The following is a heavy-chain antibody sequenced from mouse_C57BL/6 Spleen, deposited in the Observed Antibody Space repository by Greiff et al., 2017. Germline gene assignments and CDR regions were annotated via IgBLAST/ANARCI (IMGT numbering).Heavy chain of an antibody. CDR3: AIDHSNDAYYAMDY. CDR2: ISDGGSYT. J-gene: IGHJ4*01. Sequence: EVQGVESGGGLVKPGGSLKLSCAASGFTFSSYAMSWVRQTPEKRLEWVATISDGGSYTYYPDNVKGRFTISRDNAKNNLYLQMSHLKSEDTAMYYCAIDHSNDAYYAMDYWGQGTSVTVSS. CDR1: GFTFSSYA. V-gene: IGHV5-4*01. D-gene: IGHD2-12*01.